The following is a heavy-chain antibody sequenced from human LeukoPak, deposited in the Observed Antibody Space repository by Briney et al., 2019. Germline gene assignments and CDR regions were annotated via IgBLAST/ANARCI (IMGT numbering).Heavy chain of an antibody. J-gene: IGHJ4*02. Sequence: SETLSLTCTVSGGSFSSYYWSWIRQPPGKGLEWIGYIYYSGSTNYNPSLKSRVTISVDTSKNQFSLKLRSVTADDTAVYYCARAVGYCSSTSCYVSETHENDYWGQGTLVTVSS. D-gene: IGHD2-2*01. CDR1: GGSFSSYY. CDR3: ARAVGYCSSTSCYVSETHENDY. V-gene: IGHV4-59*01. CDR2: IYYSGST.